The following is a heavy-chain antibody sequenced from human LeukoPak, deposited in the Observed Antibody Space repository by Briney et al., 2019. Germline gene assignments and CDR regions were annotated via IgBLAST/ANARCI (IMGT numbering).Heavy chain of an antibody. CDR3: AREIGLNIVVVVAATADDAFDI. V-gene: IGHV4-34*01. Sequence: SETLSLTCAVYGGSFSGYYWSWIRQPPGKGLEWIGEITHSGSTNYNPSLKSRVTISVDTSKNQFSLKLSSVTAADTAVYYCAREIGLNIVVVVAATADDAFDIWGQGTMVTVSS. CDR1: GGSFSGYY. J-gene: IGHJ3*02. D-gene: IGHD2-15*01. CDR2: ITHSGST.